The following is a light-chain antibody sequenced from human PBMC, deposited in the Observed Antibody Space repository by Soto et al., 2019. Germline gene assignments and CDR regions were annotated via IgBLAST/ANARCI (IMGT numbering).Light chain of an antibody. CDR1: KLGDKY. CDR2: QDS. V-gene: IGLV3-1*01. Sequence: SYELTQPPSVSVSPGQTASITCSGDKLGDKYACWYQQKPGQSPVLVIYQDSKRPSGIPERFSGSNSGNTATLTISGTQDIDEADYYCQAWDSSTVVFVGGTKLTVL. J-gene: IGLJ2*01. CDR3: QAWDSSTVV.